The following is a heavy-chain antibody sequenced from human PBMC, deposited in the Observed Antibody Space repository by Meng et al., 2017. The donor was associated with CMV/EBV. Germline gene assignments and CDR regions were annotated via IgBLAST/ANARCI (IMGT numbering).Heavy chain of an antibody. D-gene: IGHD1-26*01. CDR2: IYYSGTT. J-gene: IGHJ4*02. CDR3: GRLMGATTADF. V-gene: IGHV4-31*03. CDR1: AVSISSTGRY. Sequence: CSVSAVSISSTGRYWSWFRQHPGKGLEWIGYIYYSGTTYYSPSLKSRVTISIDTSKNQFSLKLSSVTAADTAVYYCGRLMGATTADFWGQGTLVTVSS.